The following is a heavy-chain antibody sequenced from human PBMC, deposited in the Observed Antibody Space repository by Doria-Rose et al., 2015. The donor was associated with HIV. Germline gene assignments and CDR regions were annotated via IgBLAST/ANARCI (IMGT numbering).Heavy chain of an antibody. J-gene: IGHJ4*02. CDR1: GVSLSSPGMG. Sequence: VTLKESGPVLVKPTETLTLACTVSGVSLSSPGMGVSWIRQPPGKALEWLANIFSDDERSYKPSLKSRLTISRVTSKSKVVLTMTDMDPVDTATYYCARIKSSRWYHKYYFDFWGQGTLVIVSA. CDR3: ARIKSSRWYHKYYFDF. V-gene: IGHV2-26*01. D-gene: IGHD6-13*01. CDR2: IFSDDER.